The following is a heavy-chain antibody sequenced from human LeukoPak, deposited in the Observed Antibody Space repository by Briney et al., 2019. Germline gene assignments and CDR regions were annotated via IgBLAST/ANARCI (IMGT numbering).Heavy chain of an antibody. D-gene: IGHD3-22*01. CDR1: GYTFTSFG. V-gene: IGHV1-18*01. Sequence: ASVKVSCKASGYTFTSFGITWVRQAPGQGLEWMGWISAYNGNTHYALRFQDRVTMTTDTSTSTAYMELRSLRSDDTAVYYCARGERAYYYDSSGSSSIDYWGQGTLVTVSS. CDR3: ARGERAYYYDSSGSSSIDY. J-gene: IGHJ4*02. CDR2: ISAYNGNT.